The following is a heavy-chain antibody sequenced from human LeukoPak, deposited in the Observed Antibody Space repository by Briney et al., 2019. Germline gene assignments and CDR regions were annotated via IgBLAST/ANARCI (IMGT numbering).Heavy chain of an antibody. CDR1: GFTFSSYE. CDR3: ARGWFGELVYFDY. V-gene: IGHV3-48*03. J-gene: IGHJ4*02. CDR2: ISSSGSTL. Sequence: GGSLRLSCAASGFTFSSYEMNSVRQAPGKGLEWVSYISSSGSTLYYADSVKGRFTISRDNAKNSLYLQMNSLRAEDTAVYYCARGWFGELVYFDYWGQGTLVTVSS. D-gene: IGHD3-10*01.